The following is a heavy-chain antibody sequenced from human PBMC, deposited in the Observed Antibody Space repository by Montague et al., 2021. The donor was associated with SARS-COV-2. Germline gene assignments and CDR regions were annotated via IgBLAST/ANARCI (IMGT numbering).Heavy chain of an antibody. J-gene: IGHJ4*02. D-gene: IGHD1-20*01. CDR2: IYNSGST. CDR1: GGSISGYY. Sequence: SETLSLTCTVSGGSISGYYWSWFRQSAGKRLEWIGRIYNSGSTSYNPSXXSRVTMSVDTSKNQFSLKLSSVTAADTAVYYCVRDQGRSNWNYPDYWGQGTLVTVSS. CDR3: VRDQGRSNWNYPDY. V-gene: IGHV4-4*07.